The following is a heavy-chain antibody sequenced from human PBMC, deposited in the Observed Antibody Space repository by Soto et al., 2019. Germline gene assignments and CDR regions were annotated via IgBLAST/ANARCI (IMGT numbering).Heavy chain of an antibody. D-gene: IGHD5-12*01. CDR2: IYYSGST. CDR3: ARHTEYSGYEGFDY. J-gene: IGHJ4*02. CDR1: GGSISSYY. V-gene: IGHV4-59*08. Sequence: QVQLQESGPGLVKPSETLSLTCTVSGGSISSYYWSWIRQPPGKGLEWIGYIYYSGSTNYNPSLKSRVTISVDTSKNQFSLKLSSVTAADTAVYYCARHTEYSGYEGFDYWGQGTLVTVSS.